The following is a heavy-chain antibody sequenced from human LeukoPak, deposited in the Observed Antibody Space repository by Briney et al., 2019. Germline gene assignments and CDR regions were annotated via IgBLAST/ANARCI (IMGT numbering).Heavy chain of an antibody. V-gene: IGHV3-7*01. CDR3: ARDLYRIVVVPHYFDS. CDR2: INQDGSEK. D-gene: IGHD3-22*01. CDR1: GFTFSSCW. Sequence: GGSLRLSCAAPGFTFSSCWMTWVRQAPGKGLEWVANINQDGSEKYFVDSVKGRFTISRDNAKNSLYLQMNSLRAEDTAVYYCARDLYRIVVVPHYFDSWGQGTLVTVSS. J-gene: IGHJ4*02.